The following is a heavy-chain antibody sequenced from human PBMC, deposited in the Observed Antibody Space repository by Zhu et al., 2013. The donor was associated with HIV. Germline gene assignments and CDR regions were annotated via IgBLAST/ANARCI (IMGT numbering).Heavy chain of an antibody. D-gene: IGHD1-26*01. Sequence: QVQLVQSGAEVKKPGSSVKVSCKASGGTFSSYAISWVRQAPGQGLEWMGGIIPIFGTANYAQKFQGRVTITADESTSTAYMELSSLRSEDTAVYYCARDTIYGVGATYYYYYYGMDVWGQGTTVTVSS. V-gene: IGHV1-69*12. J-gene: IGHJ6*02. CDR3: ARDTIYGVGATYYYYYYGMDV. CDR1: GGTFSSYA. CDR2: IIPIFGTA.